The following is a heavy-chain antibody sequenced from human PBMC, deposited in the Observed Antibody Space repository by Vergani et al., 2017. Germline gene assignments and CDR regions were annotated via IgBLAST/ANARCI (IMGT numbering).Heavy chain of an antibody. V-gene: IGHV4-59*01. J-gene: IGHJ6*03. CDR2: IFYRGST. D-gene: IGHD2-2*01. Sequence: QVQLQESGPGLVKPSETLSLTCTVSGGSISSYYWSWIRQPPGKGLEWIGYIFYRGSTNYNPSLKSRVTISVDTSKNQFSLKLSSVTAADTAVYYCARLVVPAASDYYYMDVWGK. CDR3: ARLVVPAASDYYYMDV. CDR1: GGSISSYY.